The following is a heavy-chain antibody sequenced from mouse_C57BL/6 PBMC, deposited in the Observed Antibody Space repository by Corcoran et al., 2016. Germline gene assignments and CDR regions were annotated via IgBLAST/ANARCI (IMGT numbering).Heavy chain of an antibody. CDR3: ARSTGPWFAY. CDR2: INPNNGGT. Sequence: EVQLQQSGPELVKPGASVKIPCKASGYTFTDYNMDWVKQSHGKSLEWIGDINPNNGGTINNQKFKGKATLTVDKSSSTAYMELRSLTSEDTAVYYCARSTGPWFAYWGQGTLVTVSA. J-gene: IGHJ3*01. CDR1: GYTFTDYN. V-gene: IGHV1-18*01. D-gene: IGHD4-1*02.